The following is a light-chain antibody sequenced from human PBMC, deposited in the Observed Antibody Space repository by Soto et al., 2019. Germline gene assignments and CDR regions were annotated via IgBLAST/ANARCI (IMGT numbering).Light chain of an antibody. CDR3: QQYGTSPWT. Sequence: EIVLTQSPGTLSLFPGERATLSCRATQSVNSDYLAWYQQKPGQAPRLLIYIASRRATGIPDRFSGSGSGTDFTLTISRLEREDFAVYYCQQYGTSPWTFGQGTKVEIK. CDR1: QSVNSDY. V-gene: IGKV3-20*01. CDR2: IAS. J-gene: IGKJ1*01.